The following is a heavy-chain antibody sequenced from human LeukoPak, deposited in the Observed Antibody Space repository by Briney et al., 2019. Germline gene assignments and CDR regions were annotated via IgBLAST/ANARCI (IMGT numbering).Heavy chain of an antibody. V-gene: IGHV5-51*01. CDR2: IYPGDSDT. Sequence: GESLKISCQGSGYSFHSYWIAWVRQPPGKGLEWMGIIYPGDSDTRYSPSFQGQVTISADKSISTAYLQWSSLKASDTAMYYCARHPSDYGDYLYYFDYWGQGALVTVSS. D-gene: IGHD4-17*01. CDR1: GYSFHSYW. CDR3: ARHPSDYGDYLYYFDY. J-gene: IGHJ4*02.